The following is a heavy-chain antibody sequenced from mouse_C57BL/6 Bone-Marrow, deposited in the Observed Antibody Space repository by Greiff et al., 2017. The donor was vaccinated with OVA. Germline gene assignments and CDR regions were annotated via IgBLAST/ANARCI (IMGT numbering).Heavy chain of an antibody. CDR3: ARLYSNYVGWFAY. CDR1: GFTFSSYG. J-gene: IGHJ3*01. Sequence: EVKLQESGGDLVKPGGSLKLSCAASGFTFSSYGMSWVRQTPDKRLEWVATISSGGSYTYYPDSVKGRFTISRDNAKNTLYLQMSSLKSDDTAMYYCARLYSNYVGWFAYWGQGTLVTVSA. CDR2: ISSGGSYT. D-gene: IGHD2-5*01. V-gene: IGHV5-6*01.